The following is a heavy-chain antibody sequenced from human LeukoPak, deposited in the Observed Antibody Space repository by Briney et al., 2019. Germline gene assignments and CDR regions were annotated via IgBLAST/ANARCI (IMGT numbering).Heavy chain of an antibody. CDR3: ARGDGDYESWFDP. J-gene: IGHJ5*02. CDR1: GGSFSGYY. Sequence: SETLSLTCAVYGGSFSGYYWSWIRQPPGKGLERIGEINHSGSTNYNPSLKSRVTISVDTSKNQFSLKLSSVTAADTAVYYCARGDGDYESWFDPWGQGTLVTVSS. D-gene: IGHD4-17*01. V-gene: IGHV4-34*01. CDR2: INHSGST.